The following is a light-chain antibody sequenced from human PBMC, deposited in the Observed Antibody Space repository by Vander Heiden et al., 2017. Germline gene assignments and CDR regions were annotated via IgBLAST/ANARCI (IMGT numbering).Light chain of an antibody. Sequence: EIVLTQSPATMSLSPGERATLSCRASQSVSSYLAWYQQKPAQAPTLLIYYASNTATGIPARFSGSGCGTAFSLTTSSREPEDFAVYYCQQRSNWPPLTFGGGTKVEIK. V-gene: IGKV3-11*01. CDR1: QSVSSY. J-gene: IGKJ4*01. CDR3: QQRSNWPPLT. CDR2: YAS.